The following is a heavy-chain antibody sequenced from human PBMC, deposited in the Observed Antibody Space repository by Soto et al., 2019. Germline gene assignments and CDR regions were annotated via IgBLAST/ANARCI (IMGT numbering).Heavy chain of an antibody. CDR2: INHSGST. Sequence: ETLSLTCAVYGGSFSGYYWSWIRQPPGKGLEWIGEINHSGSTNYNPSLKSRVTISVDTSKNQFSLKLSSVTAADTAVYYCARASSGYYRNWFDPWGQGTLVTVSS. CDR3: ARASSGYYRNWFDP. J-gene: IGHJ5*02. V-gene: IGHV4-34*01. CDR1: GGSFSGYY. D-gene: IGHD3-22*01.